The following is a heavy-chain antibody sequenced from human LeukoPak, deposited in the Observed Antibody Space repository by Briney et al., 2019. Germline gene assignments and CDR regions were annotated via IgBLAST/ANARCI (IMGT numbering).Heavy chain of an antibody. Sequence: SVKVSCKASGYTFTSYYMHWVRQAPGQGLEWMGIINPSGGSTSYAQKFQGRVTMTRDTSTSTVYIELRSLRSEDTAVYYCAIRDGYNYNYFDYWGQGTLVTVSS. D-gene: IGHD5-24*01. CDR3: AIRDGYNYNYFDY. CDR1: GYTFTSYY. CDR2: INPSGGST. V-gene: IGHV1-46*01. J-gene: IGHJ4*02.